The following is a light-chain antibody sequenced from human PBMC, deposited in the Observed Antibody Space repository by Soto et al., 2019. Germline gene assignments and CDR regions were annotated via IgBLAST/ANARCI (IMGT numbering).Light chain of an antibody. J-gene: IGKJ1*01. Sequence: DIQMTQSPSTLSASVGDRVTITCRASQYISSWLAWYQQKPGKAHKLQIYKASSLESGVPSRFSGSESGTEFTLTISSLQPDDFATYYCQQYKSQRTFGQGTKVEIK. V-gene: IGKV1-5*03. CDR3: QQYKSQRT. CDR1: QYISSW. CDR2: KAS.